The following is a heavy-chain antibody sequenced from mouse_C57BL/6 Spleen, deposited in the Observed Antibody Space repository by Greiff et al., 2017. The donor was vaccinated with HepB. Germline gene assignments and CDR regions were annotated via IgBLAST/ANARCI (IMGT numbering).Heavy chain of an antibody. D-gene: IGHD1-1*01. CDR1: GYTFTSYW. Sequence: QVQLQQPGAELVKPGASVKVSCKASGYTFTSYWMHWVKQRPGQGLEWIGRIHPSDSDTNYNQKFKGKATLTVDKSSSTAYMQLSSLTSEDSVVYYCARITTVVAEAMDYWGQGTSVTVSS. CDR3: ARITTVVAEAMDY. CDR2: IHPSDSDT. V-gene: IGHV1-74*01. J-gene: IGHJ4*01.